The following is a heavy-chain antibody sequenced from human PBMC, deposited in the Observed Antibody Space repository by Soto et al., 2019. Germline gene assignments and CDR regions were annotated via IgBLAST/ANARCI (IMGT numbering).Heavy chain of an antibody. D-gene: IGHD3-22*01. J-gene: IGHJ1*01. CDR2: VNPILNIA. Sequence: SVKVSCKASGYTFTSYDINWVRQATGQGLEWRGGVNPILNIADHAQKFQGRVTITADASTGTVYMELSGLGSDDTAVYFCARALHYHDAVGYPGYFQYWGQG. CDR3: ARALHYHDAVGYPGYFQY. CDR1: GYTFTSYD. V-gene: IGHV1-69*10.